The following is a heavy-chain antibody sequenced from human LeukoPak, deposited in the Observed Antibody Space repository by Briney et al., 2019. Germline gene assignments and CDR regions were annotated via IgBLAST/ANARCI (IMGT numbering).Heavy chain of an antibody. D-gene: IGHD2-21*02. V-gene: IGHV4-34*01. J-gene: IGHJ4*02. Sequence: KPSETLSLTCAVPGVSFDDYYRSWVRQTPGKGLEWIGEINHSGYTNDSPSLKSRVTLSIDTSRKQFSLNLRSVTVADTGIYYCTRMTAGHDYWGQGTLVTVSS. CDR3: TRMTAGHDY. CDR2: INHSGYT. CDR1: GVSFDDYY.